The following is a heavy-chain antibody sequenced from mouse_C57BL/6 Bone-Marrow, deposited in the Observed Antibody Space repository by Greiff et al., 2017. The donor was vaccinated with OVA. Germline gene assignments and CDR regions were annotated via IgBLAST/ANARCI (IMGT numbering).Heavy chain of an antibody. J-gene: IGHJ4*01. V-gene: IGHV1-4*01. CDR2: INPSSGYT. CDR1: GYTFTSYT. D-gene: IGHD1-1*01. Sequence: QVQLQQSGAELARPGASVKMSCKASGYTFTSYTMHWVKQRPGQGLEWIGYINPSSGYTKYNQKFKDKATLTADKSSSTAYMQLSSLTSEDSAVYYCARGYFGSTSMDYWGQGTSVTVSS. CDR3: ARGYFGSTSMDY.